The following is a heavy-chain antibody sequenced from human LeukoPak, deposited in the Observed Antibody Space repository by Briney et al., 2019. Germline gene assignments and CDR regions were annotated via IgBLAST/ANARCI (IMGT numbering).Heavy chain of an antibody. D-gene: IGHD2-15*01. CDR3: ARDSVAVAGDRAFDI. J-gene: IGHJ3*02. V-gene: IGHV4-59*01. CDR2: NYYSGST. CDR1: GGSLSMYY. Sequence: SSETLSLTCTLSGGSLSMYYWSWIRQPPGKGLEWIGDNYYSGSTNYNPSLKSRVTISVDSSKNQFFMKLCSVTAAATAVYCCARDSVAVAGDRAFDIWDHGTVVTVSS.